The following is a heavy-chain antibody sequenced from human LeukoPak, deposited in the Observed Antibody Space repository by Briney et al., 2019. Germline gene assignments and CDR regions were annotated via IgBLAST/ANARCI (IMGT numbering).Heavy chain of an antibody. D-gene: IGHD3-10*01. Sequence: PSETLSLTCTVSGGSISSYYWSWIRQPPGKGLEWIGYIYSSGSTNYNPSLKSRVTISVDTSKNQFALKLSSVTAADTAVYYCARDQPSYYGSGSYYKRGAWFDPWGQGTLVTVSS. CDR3: ARDQPSYYGSGSYYKRGAWFDP. CDR1: GGSISSYY. J-gene: IGHJ5*02. CDR2: IYSSGST. V-gene: IGHV4-59*01.